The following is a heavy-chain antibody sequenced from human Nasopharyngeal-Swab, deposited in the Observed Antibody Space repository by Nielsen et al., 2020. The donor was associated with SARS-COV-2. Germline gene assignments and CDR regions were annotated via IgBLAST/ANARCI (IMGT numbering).Heavy chain of an antibody. CDR2: IKQDGSEK. V-gene: IGHV3-7*01. CDR1: GFTFSSYW. D-gene: IGHD2-2*01. J-gene: IGHJ3*02. Sequence: GESLKLSCAASGFTFSSYWMSWVRQAPGKGLEWVANIKQDGSEKYYVDSVKGRFTISRDDAKNSLYLQMNSLRAEDTAVYYCARDRDYAGAFDIWGQGTMVTVSS. CDR3: ARDRDYAGAFDI.